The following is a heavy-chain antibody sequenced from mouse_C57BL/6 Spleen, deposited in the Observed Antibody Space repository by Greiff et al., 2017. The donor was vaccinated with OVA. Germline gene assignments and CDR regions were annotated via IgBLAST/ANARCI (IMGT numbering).Heavy chain of an antibody. D-gene: IGHD1-1*01. CDR3: ARREGYYYGSSPYYAMDY. CDR2: IYPGDGDT. J-gene: IGHJ4*01. V-gene: IGHV1-80*01. CDR1: GYAFSSYW. Sequence: QVQLQQSGAELVKPGASVKISCKASGYAFSSYWMNWVKQRPGKGLEWIGQIYPGDGDTNYNGKFKGKATLTADKSSSTAYMQLSSLTSEDSAVYFCARREGYYYGSSPYYAMDYWGQVTSVTVSS.